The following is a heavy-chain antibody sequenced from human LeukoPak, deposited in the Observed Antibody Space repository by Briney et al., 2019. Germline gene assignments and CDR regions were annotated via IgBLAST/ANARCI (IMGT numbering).Heavy chain of an antibody. V-gene: IGHV4-34*01. D-gene: IGHD2-15*01. CDR1: GGSFSGYY. J-gene: IGHJ6*03. CDR2: INHSGST. CDR3: ARGYCSGGSCCSNYYYYMDV. Sequence: SETLSLTCAVYGGSFSGYYWSWIRQPPGKGLEWIGEINHSGSTNYNPSLKSRVTISVDTSKNQFSLKLSSATAADTAVYYCARGYCSGGSCCSNYYYYMDVWGKGTTVTVSS.